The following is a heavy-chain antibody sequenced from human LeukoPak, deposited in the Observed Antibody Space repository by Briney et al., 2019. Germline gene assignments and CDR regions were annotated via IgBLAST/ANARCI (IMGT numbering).Heavy chain of an antibody. CDR2: IYYSGNT. Sequence: SETLSLTCTVSGGSISSYYWSWIRQPPGKGLEWFGYIYYSGNTDSNPSLKSRVTISVDTSKNQFSLKLSSVTAADTAVYYCARTYCSGGSCHFDYWGQGTLVTVSS. J-gene: IGHJ4*02. V-gene: IGHV4-59*08. CDR1: GGSISSYY. D-gene: IGHD2-15*01. CDR3: ARTYCSGGSCHFDY.